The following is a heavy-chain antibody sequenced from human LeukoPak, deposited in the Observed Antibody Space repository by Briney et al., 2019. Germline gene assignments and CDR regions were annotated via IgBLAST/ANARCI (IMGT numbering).Heavy chain of an antibody. D-gene: IGHD6-19*01. CDR2: INPSGGST. Sequence: ASVKVSCKASGYTFTSYYMHWVRQAPGQGLEWMGIINPSGGSTSYAQKFQGRVTMTRDMSTSTVYMELSSLRSEDTAVYYCARDVASSGWYVWFDPWGQGTLVTVSS. CDR1: GYTFTSYY. J-gene: IGHJ5*02. V-gene: IGHV1-46*01. CDR3: ARDVASSGWYVWFDP.